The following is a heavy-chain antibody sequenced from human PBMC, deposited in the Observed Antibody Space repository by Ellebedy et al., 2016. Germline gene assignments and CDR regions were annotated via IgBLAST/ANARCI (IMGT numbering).Heavy chain of an antibody. V-gene: IGHV3-7*01. CDR2: IKQDGSDK. D-gene: IGHD2-2*01. J-gene: IGHJ4*02. Sequence: GESLKISCAASGFTFNNYWMSWVRQAPGKGLEWVANIKQDGSDKYYVDSVKGRFTISRDNAKNSLYLQMNSLRADDTAVYYCAREGYCSSASCYGPLLYWGQGTLVTVSS. CDR1: GFTFNNYW. CDR3: AREGYCSSASCYGPLLY.